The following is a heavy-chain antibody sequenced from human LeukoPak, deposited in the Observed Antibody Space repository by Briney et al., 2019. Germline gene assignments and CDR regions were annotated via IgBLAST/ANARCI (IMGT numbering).Heavy chain of an antibody. CDR3: ARDVSPIADYCFDY. D-gene: IGHD3-16*02. V-gene: IGHV3-30*09. J-gene: IGHJ4*02. CDR1: GFTFSSYA. Sequence: PGGSLRLSCAASGFTFSSYAMHWVRQAPGKGLEWVAVISRDGRNKYYADSVRGRFAISRDNSKSTLYLQMNSLRAEDTAVYYCARDVSPIADYCFDYWGQGTLVTVSS. CDR2: ISRDGRNK.